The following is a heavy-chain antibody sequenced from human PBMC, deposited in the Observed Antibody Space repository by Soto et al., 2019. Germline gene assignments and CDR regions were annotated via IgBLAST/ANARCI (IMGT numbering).Heavy chain of an antibody. J-gene: IGHJ2*01. D-gene: IGHD2-8*01. CDR2: ISAYNGNT. CDR1: GYTFTTYG. V-gene: IGHV1-18*01. CDR3: ARDPILTNSPASPVNWYFDL. Sequence: QVQLVQSGAEVKKPGASVKVSCKASGYTFTTYGISWVRQAPGQGLEWVGWISAYNGNTNYAQKFQGRVTMTTDTSTSTDYMELRSLRSDDTAVYYCARDPILTNSPASPVNWYFDLWGRGTLVAVSS.